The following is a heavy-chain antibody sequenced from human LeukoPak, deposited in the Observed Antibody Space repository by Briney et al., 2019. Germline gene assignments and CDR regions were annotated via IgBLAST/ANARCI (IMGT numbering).Heavy chain of an antibody. CDR1: GYTFTGYY. Sequence: ASVKVSCKASGYTFTGYYMHWVRQAPGQGLEWMGWINPNSGGTNYAQKFQGRVTMTRDTSISTAYMELSRLRSDDTAVYYCARDRYYDSSGYYYGVYYYYSMDVWGQGTTVTVSS. D-gene: IGHD3-22*01. V-gene: IGHV1-2*02. J-gene: IGHJ6*02. CDR3: ARDRYYDSSGYYYGVYYYYSMDV. CDR2: INPNSGGT.